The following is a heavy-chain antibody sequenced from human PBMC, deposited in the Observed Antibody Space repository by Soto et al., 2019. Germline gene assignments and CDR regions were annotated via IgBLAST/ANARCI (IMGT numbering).Heavy chain of an antibody. CDR2: INTDGSST. V-gene: IGHV3-74*01. CDR1: GFTFSSYW. Sequence: EVQLVESGGGLVQPGGSLRLSCAASGFTFSSYWMHWVRQAPGRGLVWVSRINTDGSSTTYADSVKGRFTISRDNAKNTLYLQMHSLRAEDTAVYYCATEEALTIWGQGTMVTVSS. J-gene: IGHJ3*02. CDR3: ATEEALTI.